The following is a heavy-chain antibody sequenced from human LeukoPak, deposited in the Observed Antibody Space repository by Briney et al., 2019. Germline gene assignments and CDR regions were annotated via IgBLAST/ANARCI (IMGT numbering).Heavy chain of an antibody. V-gene: IGHV6-1*01. CDR3: VRVRYGGESLVYYGMDV. D-gene: IGHD4-23*01. CDR2: TYYRSKWYN. CDR1: GDSVSSNSAA. Sequence: LSQTLSLTCAISGDSVSSNSAAWNWIRQSPSGSLEWLGRTYYRSKWYNDYAVSVKSRIIINPDTSKNQFSLQLNSVTPEDTAVYYCVRVRYGGESLVYYGMDVWGQGTTVTVSS. J-gene: IGHJ6*02.